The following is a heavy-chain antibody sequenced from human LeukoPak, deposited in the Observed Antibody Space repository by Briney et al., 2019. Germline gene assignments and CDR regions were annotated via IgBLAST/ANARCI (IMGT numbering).Heavy chain of an antibody. CDR2: INPSGGST. D-gene: IGHD1-26*01. CDR1: GYTFTSYY. Sequence: ASVKVSCKASGYTFTSYYMHWVRQAPGQGLEWMGIINPSGGSTSYAQKFQGRVTMTRDMSTSTVYMELSSLRSEDTAVYYCARDSEWEPRYYYYYMDVWGKGTTVTVSS. CDR3: ARDSEWEPRYYYYYMDV. V-gene: IGHV1-46*01. J-gene: IGHJ6*03.